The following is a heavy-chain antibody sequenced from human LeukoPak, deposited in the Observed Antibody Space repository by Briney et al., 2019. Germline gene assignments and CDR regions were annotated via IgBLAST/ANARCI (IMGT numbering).Heavy chain of an antibody. J-gene: IGHJ4*02. CDR3: ARRNWGSLSRFDY. CDR1: GGPFSGYY. D-gene: IGHD7-27*01. CDR2: INHSGST. V-gene: IGHV4-34*01. Sequence: SETLSLTCAVYGGPFSGYYWSWIRQPPGKGLEWIGEINHSGSTNYNPSLKSRVTISVDTSKNQFSLKLSSVTAADTAVYYCARRNWGSLSRFDYWGQGTLVTVSS.